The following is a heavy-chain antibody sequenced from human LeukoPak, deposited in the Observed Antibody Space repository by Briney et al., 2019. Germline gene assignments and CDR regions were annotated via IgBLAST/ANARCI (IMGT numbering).Heavy chain of an antibody. J-gene: IGHJ4*02. Sequence: GGSLRLSCAASGFTFSSYGMHWVRQAPGKGLEWVAVIWYDGSNKYYADSVRGRFTISRDNSKNTLYLQMSSLRADDTAVYFCATGERMVRGDGVDYWGQGTLVTVSS. CDR1: GFTFSSYG. D-gene: IGHD3-10*01. CDR2: IWYDGSNK. CDR3: ATGERMVRGDGVDY. V-gene: IGHV3-33*01.